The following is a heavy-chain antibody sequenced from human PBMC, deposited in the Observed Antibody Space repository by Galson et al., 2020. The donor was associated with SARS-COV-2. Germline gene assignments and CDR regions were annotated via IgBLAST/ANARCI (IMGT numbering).Heavy chain of an antibody. CDR3: ARDQEDVVVLVAATGYFQH. J-gene: IGHJ1*01. Sequence: ASVKVSCKASGYTFSSYYVHWVRQAPGQGLQWMGMINPGGGSARYAQKFQGRVTMTRDTSTSTVYMELSSLRFEDTAVYYCARDQEDVVVLVAATGYFQHWGQGTLVTVSS. CDR2: INPGGGSA. CDR1: GYTFSSYY. V-gene: IGHV1-46*01. D-gene: IGHD2-15*01.